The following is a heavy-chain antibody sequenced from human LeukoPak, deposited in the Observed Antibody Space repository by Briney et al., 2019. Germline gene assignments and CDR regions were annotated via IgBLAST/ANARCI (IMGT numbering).Heavy chain of an antibody. D-gene: IGHD4-17*01. Sequence: KPSETLSLTCTVSGGSISSYYWSWIRQPPGKGLEWIGYIYYSGSTNYNPSLKSRVTISVDTSKNQFSLKLSSVTAADTAVYYCARARREYGDSIPIDYWGQGTLVTVSS. J-gene: IGHJ4*02. CDR3: ARARREYGDSIPIDY. V-gene: IGHV4-59*01. CDR2: IYYSGST. CDR1: GGSISSYY.